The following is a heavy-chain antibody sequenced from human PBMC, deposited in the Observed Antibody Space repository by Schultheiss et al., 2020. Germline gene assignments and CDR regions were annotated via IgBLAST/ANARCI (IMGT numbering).Heavy chain of an antibody. CDR2: IRSKTYGGTA. Sequence: GGSLRLSCTASGFTFGDYPMSWFRQAPGKGLEWVGFIRSKTYGGTAEYAASVKGRFTISRDDSKSIAYLQMNTLRAEDTAVYYCARPYYYDSHGAFDIWGQGTMVTVSS. D-gene: IGHD3-22*01. J-gene: IGHJ3*02. CDR3: ARPYYYDSHGAFDI. V-gene: IGHV3-49*03. CDR1: GFTFGDYP.